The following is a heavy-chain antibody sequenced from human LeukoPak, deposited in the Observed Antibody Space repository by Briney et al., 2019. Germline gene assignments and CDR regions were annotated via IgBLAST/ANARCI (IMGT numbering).Heavy chain of an antibody. CDR3: ARDPPYYYDSSGPEDY. D-gene: IGHD3-22*01. V-gene: IGHV3-21*01. Sequence: KPGGSLRLSCAASGFTFSSYSMNWVRQAPGKGLEWVSSISSSSSYIYYADSVKGRFTISRDNAENSLYLQMNSLRAEDTAVYYCARDPPYYYDSSGPEDYWGQGTLVTVSS. J-gene: IGHJ4*02. CDR2: ISSSSSYI. CDR1: GFTFSSYS.